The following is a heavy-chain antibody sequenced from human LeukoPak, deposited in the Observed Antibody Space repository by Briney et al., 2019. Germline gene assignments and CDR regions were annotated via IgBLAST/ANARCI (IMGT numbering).Heavy chain of an antibody. V-gene: IGHV3-21*01. CDR1: GFTFSTYS. CDR2: ISSSSNDM. CDR3: ARVATSGY. D-gene: IGHD7-27*01. J-gene: IGHJ4*02. Sequence: GGSLTLSCAASGFTFSTYSMNWVRQVPGKGLEWVSSISSSSNDMYYADSVKGRFTISRDNAKNSLYLQMNSLRAEDTGVYYCARVATSGYWGQGTLVTVSS.